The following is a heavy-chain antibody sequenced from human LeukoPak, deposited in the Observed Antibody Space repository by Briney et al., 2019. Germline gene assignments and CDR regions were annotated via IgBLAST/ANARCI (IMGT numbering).Heavy chain of an antibody. J-gene: IGHJ6*03. V-gene: IGHV3-23*01. Sequence: GGSLRLSCAASGFTFSSYGMSWVRQAPGKGLEWVSAISGSGGSTYYADSVKGRFTISRDNSKNTLYLQMNSLRAEDTAVYYCAKVGGATWPRGEEYYYYMDVWGKGTTVTVSS. CDR3: AKVGGATWPRGEEYYYYMDV. CDR1: GFTFSSYG. CDR2: ISGSGGST. D-gene: IGHD1-26*01.